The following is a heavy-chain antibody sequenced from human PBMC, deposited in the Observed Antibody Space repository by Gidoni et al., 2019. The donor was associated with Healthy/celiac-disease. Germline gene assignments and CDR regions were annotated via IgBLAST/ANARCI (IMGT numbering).Heavy chain of an antibody. D-gene: IGHD3-10*01. CDR1: GGAISSYY. CDR2: IYYSGST. CDR3: ARVPYEGVLLWFGELLGWFDP. J-gene: IGHJ5*02. V-gene: IGHV4-59*01. Sequence: QVQLQESGPGRVKPSETLSLTCTGSGGAISSYYWSWIRQPPGKGLEWIGYIYYSGSTNYNPSLKSRVTISVDTSKTQFSLKLSSVTAADTAVYYCARVPYEGVLLWFGELLGWFDPWGQGTLVTVSS.